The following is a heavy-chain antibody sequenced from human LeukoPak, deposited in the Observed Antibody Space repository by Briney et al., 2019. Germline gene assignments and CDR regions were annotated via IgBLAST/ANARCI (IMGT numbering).Heavy chain of an antibody. CDR2: IYYSGSP. CDR3: ARTDGYNSHYFDY. Sequence: SETLSLTCTVSGGSISSYYWSWIRQSPGKGLEWIGYIYYSGSPNYNPSLKSRVTISVDTSNNQFSLKLSSVTAADTAVYYCARTDGYNSHYFDYWGQGTLVTVSS. V-gene: IGHV4-59*08. J-gene: IGHJ4*02. CDR1: GGSISSYY. D-gene: IGHD5-24*01.